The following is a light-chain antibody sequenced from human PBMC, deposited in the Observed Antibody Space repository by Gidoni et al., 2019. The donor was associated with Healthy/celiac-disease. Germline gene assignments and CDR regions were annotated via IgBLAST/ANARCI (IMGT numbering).Light chain of an antibody. Sequence: DIQMTQSPSTLSASVGDRVTITFPSSQSISSWLDWYQQKPGKAPKLLIYDASSLESGVPSRFSGSGSGTEFTLTISSLQPDDFATYYCQQYNSYSPSFGQGTKVEIK. CDR2: DAS. V-gene: IGKV1-5*01. J-gene: IGKJ1*01. CDR1: QSISSW. CDR3: QQYNSYSPS.